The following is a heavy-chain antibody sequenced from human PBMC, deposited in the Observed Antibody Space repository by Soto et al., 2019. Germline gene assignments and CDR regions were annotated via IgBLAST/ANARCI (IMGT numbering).Heavy chain of an antibody. CDR1: GYTFSSYF. CDR2: ISAYNDNT. Sequence: QVQLVQSGAEVKKPGASVKVSCKASGYTFSSYFISWVRQAPGQGLEWIGWISAYNDNTNSAQNLQGRVTMTTDTSTSTDYMELRSLRSDDTAVYCCARDLPPVDYWGQGTLVTVSS. J-gene: IGHJ4*02. V-gene: IGHV1-18*01. CDR3: ARDLPPVDY.